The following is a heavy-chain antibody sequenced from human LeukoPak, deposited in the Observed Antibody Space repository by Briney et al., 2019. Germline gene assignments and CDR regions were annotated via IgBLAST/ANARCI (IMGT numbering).Heavy chain of an antibody. Sequence: SETLSLTCAVYGGSFSGYYWSWIRQPPGKGLEWIGEINHSGSTNYNPSLKSRVTISVDTSKNQFSLKLSSVTAADTAVYYCARRLGYGSGSYGPRNRYYFDYWGQGTQVTVSS. CDR2: INHSGST. V-gene: IGHV4-34*01. CDR3: ARRLGYGSGSYGPRNRYYFDY. CDR1: GGSFSGYY. J-gene: IGHJ4*02. D-gene: IGHD3-10*01.